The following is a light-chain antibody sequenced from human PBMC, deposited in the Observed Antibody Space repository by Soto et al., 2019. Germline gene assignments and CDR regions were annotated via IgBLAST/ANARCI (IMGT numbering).Light chain of an antibody. J-gene: IGKJ5*01. Sequence: ETVLTTSPDTVSLSPGERATLYCRTSQSVSTHLAWYQQRPGQPPRLLIYDASTRATGIPARFSGSGSGTDFTLAISSLDPEDFAVYYCQQRIDWPPTFGQGTRLEIK. CDR1: QSVSTH. V-gene: IGKV3-11*01. CDR2: DAS. CDR3: QQRIDWPPT.